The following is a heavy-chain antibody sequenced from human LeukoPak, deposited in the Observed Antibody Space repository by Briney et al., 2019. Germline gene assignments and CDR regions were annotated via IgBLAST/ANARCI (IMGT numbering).Heavy chain of an antibody. Sequence: ASVKVSCKASGGTFSSYGISWVRQAPGQGLEWMGRISPILGIANYAQKFQGRVTITADRSTSTAYMELSSLRSEDTAVYYCARSKLPGLCSSTSCYKGGSGSNWFDPRGQGTLVTVSS. CDR2: ISPILGIA. CDR1: GGTFSSYG. CDR3: ARSKLPGLCSSTSCYKGGSGSNWFDP. V-gene: IGHV1-69*04. J-gene: IGHJ5*02. D-gene: IGHD2-2*02.